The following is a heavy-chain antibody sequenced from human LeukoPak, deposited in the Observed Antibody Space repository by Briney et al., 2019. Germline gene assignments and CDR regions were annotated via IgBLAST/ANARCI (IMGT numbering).Heavy chain of an antibody. CDR1: GFTFDDYA. CDR2: ISGSGGST. CDR3: AELGITMIGGV. V-gene: IGHV3-23*01. J-gene: IGHJ6*04. Sequence: PGRSLRLSCAASGFTFDDYAMHWVRQAPGKGLEWVSSISGSGGSTYYADSVKGRFTISRDNSKNTLWLQMNSLRAEDTAVYYCAELGITMIGGVWGKGTTVTISS. D-gene: IGHD3-10*02.